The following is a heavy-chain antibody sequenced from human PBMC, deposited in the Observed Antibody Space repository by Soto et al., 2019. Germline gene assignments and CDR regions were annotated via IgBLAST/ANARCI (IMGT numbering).Heavy chain of an antibody. CDR3: ARDRLQYHYYYGMDV. CDR2: ISYDGSNK. Sequence: QVPLVESGGGVVQPGRSLRLSCAASGFTFSSYAMHWVRQAPGKGLEWVAVISYDGSNKYYADSVKGRFTISRDNSKNTLYLQMNSLRAEDTAVYYCARDRLQYHYYYGMDVWGQGTTVTVSS. CDR1: GFTFSSYA. D-gene: IGHD4-4*01. V-gene: IGHV3-30-3*01. J-gene: IGHJ6*02.